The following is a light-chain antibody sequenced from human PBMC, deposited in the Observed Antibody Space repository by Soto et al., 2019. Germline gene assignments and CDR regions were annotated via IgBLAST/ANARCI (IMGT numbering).Light chain of an antibody. J-gene: IGLJ3*02. V-gene: IGLV8-61*01. CDR3: ASWDDSLKGWV. Sequence: QAVVTQEPSFSVSPGGTVTLTCGLSSGSVSTSYYPSWYQQTPGQAPRTLIYRTNSRSSGVPDRFSGSKSGTSASLAISGLQSEDEGFYYCASWDDSLKGWVFGGGTKVTVL. CDR2: RTN. CDR1: SGSVSTSYY.